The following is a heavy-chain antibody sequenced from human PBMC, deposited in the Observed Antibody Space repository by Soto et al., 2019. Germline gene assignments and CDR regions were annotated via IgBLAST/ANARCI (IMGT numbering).Heavy chain of an antibody. CDR2: TYYRSKWYN. D-gene: IGHD3-10*01. J-gene: IGHJ6*02. CDR1: GDSVSSNSAA. CDR3: ARDRGLWFGEIGVDYYYGMDV. Sequence: QVQLQQSGPGLVKPSQTLSLTCAISGDSVSSNSAAWNWIRQSPSRGLEWLGRTYYRSKWYNDYAVSVKSRITINPDTSKNQFSLQLNSVTPEGTAVYYCARDRGLWFGEIGVDYYYGMDVWGQGTKVTVSS. V-gene: IGHV6-1*01.